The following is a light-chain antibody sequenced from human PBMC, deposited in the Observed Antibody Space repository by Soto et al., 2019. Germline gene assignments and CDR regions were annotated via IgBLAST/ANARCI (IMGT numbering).Light chain of an antibody. CDR3: LAYDSRLSGDV. CDR2: ENN. Sequence: QSVLTQPPSVSAAPGQRVTISCTGSSSNIGAGYEAHWYQQVPGTAPKLLNYENNNRPSGVPDRFSGSKSGTSASLAITGRQAEDEAEYYCLAYDSRLSGDVFGSGTKVTV. J-gene: IGLJ1*01. V-gene: IGLV1-40*01. CDR1: SSNIGAGYE.